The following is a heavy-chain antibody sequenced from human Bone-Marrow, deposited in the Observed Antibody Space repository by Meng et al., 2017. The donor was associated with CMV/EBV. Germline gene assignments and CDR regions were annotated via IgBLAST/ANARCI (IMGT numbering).Heavy chain of an antibody. V-gene: IGHV1-18*01. D-gene: IGHD3-3*01. CDR1: GGTFSNYA. Sequence: ASVKVSCKASGGTFSNYAVTWVRQAPGQGLKWMGWISAYNGNTNYAQKLQGRVTMTTDTSTSTAYMELRSLRSDDTAVYYCARDGGSNFWSGYSFWFDPWGQGTLVTVSS. J-gene: IGHJ5*01. CDR2: ISAYNGNT. CDR3: ARDGGSNFWSGYSFWFDP.